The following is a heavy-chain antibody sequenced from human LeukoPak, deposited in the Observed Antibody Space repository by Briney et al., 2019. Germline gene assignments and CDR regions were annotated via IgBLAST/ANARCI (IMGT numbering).Heavy chain of an antibody. D-gene: IGHD4/OR15-4a*01. CDR2: IYYSGST. CDR1: GGSISSDGYY. Sequence: SETLSLTCTVSGGSISSDGYYWTWIRQHPGKGLEWIGYIYYSGSTYYNPSLKSRVTISVDTSKNQFSLKLSSVTAADTAVYYCARGATFSVDYWGQGTLVTVSS. J-gene: IGHJ4*02. CDR3: ARGATFSVDY. V-gene: IGHV4-31*03.